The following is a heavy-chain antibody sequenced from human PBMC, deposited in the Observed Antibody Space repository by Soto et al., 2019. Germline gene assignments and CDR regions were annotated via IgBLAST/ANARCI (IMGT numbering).Heavy chain of an antibody. CDR1: GGSISSSSYY. Sequence: QLQLQESGPGLVKPSETLSLTCTVSGGSISSSSYYWGWIRQPPGKGLEWIGSIYYSGRTYYNPSLKSRVTISVDTSKNQFSLKLSSVTAADTAVYYCARQRADSSNWFDPWGQGTLVTVSS. CDR2: IYYSGRT. J-gene: IGHJ5*02. D-gene: IGHD3-22*01. V-gene: IGHV4-39*01. CDR3: ARQRADSSNWFDP.